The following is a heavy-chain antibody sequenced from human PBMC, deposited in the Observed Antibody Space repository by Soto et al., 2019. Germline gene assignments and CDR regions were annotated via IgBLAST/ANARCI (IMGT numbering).Heavy chain of an antibody. Sequence: GGSLRLSCAASGFTFSSYGMHWVRQAPGKGLEWVAVISHDGSNKYYADSVKGRFTISRDNSKNTLYLQMNSLRAEDTAVYYCAKEDYDILTGPFDYWGQGTLVTVSS. J-gene: IGHJ4*02. CDR1: GFTFSSYG. CDR2: ISHDGSNK. D-gene: IGHD3-9*01. CDR3: AKEDYDILTGPFDY. V-gene: IGHV3-30*18.